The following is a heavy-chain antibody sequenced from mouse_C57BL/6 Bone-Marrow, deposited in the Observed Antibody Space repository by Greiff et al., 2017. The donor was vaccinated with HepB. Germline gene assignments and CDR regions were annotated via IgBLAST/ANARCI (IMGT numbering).Heavy chain of an antibody. CDR2: ISDCGSYT. D-gene: IGHD1-1*01. CDR1: GFTFSSYS. J-gene: IGHJ2*01. Sequence: DVHLVESGGGLVKPGGSLKLSCAASGFTFSSYSLSWVRQTPEKRLEWVATISDCGSYTYYPDNVKGRFTISRDNAKNNLYLQMSHLKSEDTAMYYCAREDGSRDWGQGTTLTVAS. V-gene: IGHV5-4*01. CDR3: AREDGSRD.